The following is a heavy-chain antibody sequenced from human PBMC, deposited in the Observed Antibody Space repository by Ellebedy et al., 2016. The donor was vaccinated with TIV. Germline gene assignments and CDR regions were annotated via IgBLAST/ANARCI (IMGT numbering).Heavy chain of an antibody. V-gene: IGHV3-66*01. D-gene: IGHD6-13*01. Sequence: GESLKISCAASGFTVSSNYMSWVRQAPGKGLEWVSVIYSGGSTYYADSVKGRFTISRDNSKNTPYLQLNSLRADDTAVYYCAKSVGIAAASCIDVWGQGTTVTVSS. J-gene: IGHJ6*02. CDR3: AKSVGIAAASCIDV. CDR1: GFTVSSNY. CDR2: IYSGGST.